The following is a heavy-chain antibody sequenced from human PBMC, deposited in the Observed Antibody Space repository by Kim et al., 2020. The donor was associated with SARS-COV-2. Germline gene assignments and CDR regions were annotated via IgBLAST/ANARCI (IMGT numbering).Heavy chain of an antibody. CDR2: ISSDGSHK. Sequence: GGSLRLSCAASGFNFNEYGMHWVRQAPGKGLEWVSAISSDGSHKPYGDFVKGRFTISRDNSKNTLHLQMNSLTTEDTAVYYCAKGRPPSGSGGYEFDHWGAGAPVTVSS. V-gene: IGHV3-30*18. CDR1: GFNFNEYG. CDR3: AKGRPPSGSGGYEFDH. D-gene: IGHD3-10*01. J-gene: IGHJ4*02.